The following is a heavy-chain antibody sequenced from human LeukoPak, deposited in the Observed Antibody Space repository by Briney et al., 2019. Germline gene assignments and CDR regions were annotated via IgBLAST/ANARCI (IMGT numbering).Heavy chain of an antibody. CDR1: GYSISSGYY. Sequence: SETLSLTCTVSGYSISSGYYWGWIRQPPGKGLGWIGSIYHSGSTYYNPSLKSRVTISVDTSKNQFSLKLSSVTAADTAVYYCAAVLLWFGELSDDAFDIWGQGTMVTVSS. J-gene: IGHJ3*02. V-gene: IGHV4-38-2*02. CDR3: AAVLLWFGELSDDAFDI. CDR2: IYHSGST. D-gene: IGHD3-10*01.